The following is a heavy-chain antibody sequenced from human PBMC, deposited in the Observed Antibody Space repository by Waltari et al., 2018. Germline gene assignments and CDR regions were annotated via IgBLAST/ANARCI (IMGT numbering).Heavy chain of an antibody. J-gene: IGHJ4*02. CDR1: GGSISSSSSY. CDR3: AREDCSGGSCYPLDY. Sequence: QLQLQESGPGLVKPSETLSLPCTFSGGSISSSSSYWGWIRQPPGKGLEWIGSIYYSGSTYYNPSLKSRVTISVDTSKNQFSLKLSSVTAADTAVYYCAREDCSGGSCYPLDYWGQGTLVTVSS. V-gene: IGHV4-39*07. CDR2: IYYSGST. D-gene: IGHD2-15*01.